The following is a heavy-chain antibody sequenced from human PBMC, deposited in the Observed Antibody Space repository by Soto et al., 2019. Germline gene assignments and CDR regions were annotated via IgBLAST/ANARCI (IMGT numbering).Heavy chain of an antibody. CDR3: APLRYGSALFDP. Sequence: QVQLVESGGGVVQPGRSLRLSCAASGFTFSSYGMHSVRQAPGKGLEWVAVISYDGSNKYYADSVKGRFTISRDNSKNTLYLQMNSLRAEDTAVYYCAPLRYGSALFDPWGQGTLVTVSS. CDR1: GFTFSSYG. J-gene: IGHJ5*02. V-gene: IGHV3-30*03. CDR2: ISYDGSNK. D-gene: IGHD3-10*01.